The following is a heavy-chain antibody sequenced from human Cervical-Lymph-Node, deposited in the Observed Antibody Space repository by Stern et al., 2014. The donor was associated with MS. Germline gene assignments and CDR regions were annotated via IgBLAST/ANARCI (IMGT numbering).Heavy chain of an antibody. J-gene: IGHJ4*02. CDR1: GNTFSSYA. D-gene: IGHD1-26*01. CDR3: ARGGGLVGYFDY. CDR2: ITPDLGTT. V-gene: IGHV1-69*06. Sequence: QLVPSGAEVKKPGSSVKVSCKASGNTFSSYAIHWVRQGPGQWLEWMGGITPDLGTTNYAQKFQGTVTIPADKSTNTAYMELMTLRSEDKAVYYCARGGGLVGYFDYWGQGTLVSVSS.